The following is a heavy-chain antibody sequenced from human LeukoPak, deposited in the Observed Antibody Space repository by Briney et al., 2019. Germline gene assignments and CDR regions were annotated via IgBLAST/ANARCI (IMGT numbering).Heavy chain of an antibody. CDR3: ARDRYDFWGGQGNYYMDV. J-gene: IGHJ6*03. Sequence: ASVKVSCKASGYIFTSYGITWVRQAPGQGLEWMGWISGYSGNTNYGKKLQGRVTMTTDTSTSTAYMELRSLRSDDTAVYYCARDRYDFWGGQGNYYMDVWGKGTTVTVSS. CDR2: ISGYSGNT. V-gene: IGHV1-18*01. CDR1: GYIFTSYG. D-gene: IGHD3-3*01.